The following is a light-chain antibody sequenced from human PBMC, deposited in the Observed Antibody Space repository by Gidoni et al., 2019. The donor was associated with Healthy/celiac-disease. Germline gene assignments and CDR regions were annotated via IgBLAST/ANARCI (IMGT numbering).Light chain of an antibody. CDR1: RSNIGAGYD. J-gene: IGLJ2*01. V-gene: IGLV1-40*01. CDR3: QSYDSSLSGV. Sequence: QSVLTPPPSVSGAPGQRVTISCTGSRSNIGAGYDVHWYPQLPGTAHNLLIYYNNNRPSGVPDRYAGSKSGSSASRSITGLQAEDEADDYGQSYDSSLSGVFGGGIKLTVL. CDR2: YNN.